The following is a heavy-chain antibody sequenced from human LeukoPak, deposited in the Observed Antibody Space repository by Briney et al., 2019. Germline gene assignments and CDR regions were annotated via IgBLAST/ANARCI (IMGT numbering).Heavy chain of an antibody. Sequence: PSETLSLTCAVYGGSFSGYYWSWIRQPPGKGLEWIGEINHSGSTNYNPSLKSRVTISVDTSKNQFSLKLSSVTAADTAVYYCARVGISGSYHDYWGQGTLVTVSS. CDR2: INHSGST. J-gene: IGHJ4*02. V-gene: IGHV4-34*01. CDR3: ARVGISGSYHDY. D-gene: IGHD1-26*01. CDR1: GGSFSGYY.